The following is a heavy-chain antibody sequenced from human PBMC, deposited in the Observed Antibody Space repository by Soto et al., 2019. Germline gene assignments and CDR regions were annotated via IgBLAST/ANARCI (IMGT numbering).Heavy chain of an antibody. J-gene: IGHJ3*02. V-gene: IGHV4-30-4*01. D-gene: IGHD3-22*01. CDR3: ASPKYYYDSSGYYDAFDI. CDR2: IYYSGST. CDR1: VGAISSGEYY. Sequence: LXHICTVSVGAISSGEYYWGWIRQPPGKGLEWIGYIYYSGSTYYNPSLKSRVTISVDTSKNQFSLKLSSVTAADTAVYYCASPKYYYDSSGYYDAFDIWGQGTMVTVSS.